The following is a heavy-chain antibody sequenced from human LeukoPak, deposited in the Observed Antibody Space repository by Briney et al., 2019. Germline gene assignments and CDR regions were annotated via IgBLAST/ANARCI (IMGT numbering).Heavy chain of an antibody. CDR1: GFTFSGYG. Sequence: GGSLRLSCAPSGFTFSGYGMHWVRQAPGKGLEWVAFIRYDGSNKYYADSVKGRFTISRDNSKNTLYLQMNSLRAEDTAVYYCAKVMTGAGYSSGWYYFDYWGQGTLVTVSS. CDR3: AKVMTGAGYSSGWYYFDY. J-gene: IGHJ4*02. D-gene: IGHD6-19*01. CDR2: IRYDGSNK. V-gene: IGHV3-30*02.